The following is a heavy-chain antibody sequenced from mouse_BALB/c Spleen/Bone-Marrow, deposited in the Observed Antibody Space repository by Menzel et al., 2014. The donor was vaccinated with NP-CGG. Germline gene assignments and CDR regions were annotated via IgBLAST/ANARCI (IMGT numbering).Heavy chain of an antibody. Sequence: QVHLKESGAELVRPGTSVKGSCKASGYAFTNYLIEWVKQRPGQGLEWIGVINPGSGSSNYNENFKGKATLTADRSSSTAYMLLSSLTSDDSAVYFCARSRGYDVGPFAFWGQGTLVTVSA. J-gene: IGHJ3*01. D-gene: IGHD2-2*01. CDR1: GYAFTNYL. CDR3: ARSRGYDVGPFAF. V-gene: IGHV1-54*01. CDR2: INPGSGSS.